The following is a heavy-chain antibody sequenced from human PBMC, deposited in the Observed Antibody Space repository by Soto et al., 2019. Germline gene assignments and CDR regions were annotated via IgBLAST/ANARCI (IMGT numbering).Heavy chain of an antibody. CDR2: IYYSGST. J-gene: IGHJ5*01. CDR1: GGSISSGGYY. CDR3: ARSGAIVPATLNWFDP. Sequence: SETLSLTCSVSGGSISSGGYYWSWFRQRPGKGLDWIGYIYYSGSTYFNPSLKSRLTISVDTSKNQFSLKLNSVTAADTAVYFCARSGAIVPATLNWFDPWGQGILVTVS. V-gene: IGHV4-31*03. D-gene: IGHD2-2*01.